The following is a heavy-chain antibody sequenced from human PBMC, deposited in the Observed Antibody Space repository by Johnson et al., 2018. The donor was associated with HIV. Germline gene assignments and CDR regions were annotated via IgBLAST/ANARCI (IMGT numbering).Heavy chain of an antibody. CDR1: EFTVSSNY. D-gene: IGHD2-21*02. V-gene: IGHV3-53*01. CDR2: IYDGDAT. CDR3: SRASDSYCSADCYGDGFKI. Sequence: MQLVESGGKLIQPGGSLRLSCAASEFTVSSNYMSWVRQAPGKGLEWVSIIYDGDATYYADSVKGRFTISRDNAKNTLFLQMNSLRAEDTAVYYCSRASDSYCSADCYGDGFKISDQGTKVIVSS. J-gene: IGHJ3*02.